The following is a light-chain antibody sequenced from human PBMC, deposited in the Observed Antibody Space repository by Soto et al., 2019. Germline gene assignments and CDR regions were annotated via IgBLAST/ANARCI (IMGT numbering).Light chain of an antibody. CDR2: EVS. CDR3: SSYTSSYTYV. V-gene: IGLV2-14*01. CDR1: SSDVGGYKY. J-gene: IGLJ1*01. Sequence: QSALTQPASVSGSPGQSITISCTGSSSDVGGYKYVSWYQQYPGKAPKLMIYEVSNRPSGVSNRFSGSKSGNTASLTISGLQAEDEADYYCSSYTSSYTYVFGSGTKLTVL.